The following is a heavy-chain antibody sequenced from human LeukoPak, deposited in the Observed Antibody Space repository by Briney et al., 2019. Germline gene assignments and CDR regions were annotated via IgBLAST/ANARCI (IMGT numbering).Heavy chain of an antibody. CDR2: MNPNSGNT. Sequence: ASVKVSCKASGYTFTSYDINWVRHATGQGLEWVGWMNPNSGNTGSAQKFQGRVSMTRDTSISTAYMELSSLRSEDTAIYYCARAAGDLDYWGQGTLVTVSS. CDR3: ARAAGDLDY. V-gene: IGHV1-8*01. J-gene: IGHJ4*02. CDR1: GYTFTSYD.